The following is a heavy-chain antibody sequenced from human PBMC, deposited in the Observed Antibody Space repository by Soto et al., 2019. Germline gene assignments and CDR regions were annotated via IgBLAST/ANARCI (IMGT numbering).Heavy chain of an antibody. Sequence: PGGSLRLSCASSGFTFSSYGMHWFRQAPGKGLEWVAVISYDGSNKYYADSVKGRFTISRDNSKNTPYLQMNSLRAEDTAVYYCAKVSPYYDFWSGFHYWGQGT. CDR3: AKVSPYYDFWSGFHY. J-gene: IGHJ4*02. D-gene: IGHD3-3*01. V-gene: IGHV3-30*18. CDR1: GFTFSSYG. CDR2: ISYDGSNK.